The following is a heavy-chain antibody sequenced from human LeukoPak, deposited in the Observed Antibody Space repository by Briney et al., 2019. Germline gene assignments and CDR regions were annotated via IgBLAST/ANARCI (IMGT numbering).Heavy chain of an antibody. CDR1: GYTFTSYG. V-gene: IGHV1-18*01. CDR3: ARVAVTGGHMGDDY. CDR2: ISAYNGNT. D-gene: IGHD2-21*02. Sequence: ASVKVSYKASGYTFTSYGISWVRQAPGQGLEGMGWISAYNGNTNYAQKLQGRVTMTTDTSTSTAYMELRSLRSDGTAVYYCARVAVTGGHMGDDYWGQGTLVTVSS. J-gene: IGHJ4*02.